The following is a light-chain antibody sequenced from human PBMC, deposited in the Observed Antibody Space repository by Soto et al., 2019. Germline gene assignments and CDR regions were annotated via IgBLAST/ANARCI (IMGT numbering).Light chain of an antibody. J-gene: IGKJ2*01. CDR1: QSVTSSY. Sequence: EIVLTQSPGTLSLSPGERATLSCRASQSVTSSYLAWYQQKPCQAPRLLIYGASSRATGIPDRFSGSGSGTDFTLTISRLEPEDFAVYSCQQYGSSPYTFGQGTKLEIK. CDR2: GAS. V-gene: IGKV3-20*01. CDR3: QQYGSSPYT.